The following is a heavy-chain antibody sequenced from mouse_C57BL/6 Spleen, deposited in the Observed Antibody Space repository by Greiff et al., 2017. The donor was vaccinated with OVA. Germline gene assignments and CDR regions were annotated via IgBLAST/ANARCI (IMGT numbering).Heavy chain of an antibody. CDR3: ARGGAYYIDDEAPGFAY. CDR1: GYAFSSSW. J-gene: IGHJ3*01. CDR2: IYPGDGDT. D-gene: IGHD2-12*01. Sequence: QVQLQQSGPELVKPGASVKISCKASGYAFSSSWMNWVKQRPGKGLEWIGRIYPGDGDTNYNGKFKGKVTLTSDKSSSTAYMQLSSLTSEDSAVYFCARGGAYYIDDEAPGFAYWGQGTLVTVSA. V-gene: IGHV1-82*01.